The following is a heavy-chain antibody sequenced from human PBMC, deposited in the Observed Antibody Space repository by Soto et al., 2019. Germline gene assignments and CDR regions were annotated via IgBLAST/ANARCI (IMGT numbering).Heavy chain of an antibody. CDR1: GGTFSSYA. V-gene: IGHV1-69*01. Sequence: QVQMVQSGAEVKKPGSSVKVSCKASGGTFSSYAISWVRQAPGQGLEWMGGIIPIFGTANYAQKFQGRVTITADESTSTAYMELSSLRSEDTAVYYCARGDSSIAALYYYYYGMAVWGQGTTVTVSS. CDR2: IIPIFGTA. D-gene: IGHD6-6*01. CDR3: ARGDSSIAALYYYYYGMAV. J-gene: IGHJ6*02.